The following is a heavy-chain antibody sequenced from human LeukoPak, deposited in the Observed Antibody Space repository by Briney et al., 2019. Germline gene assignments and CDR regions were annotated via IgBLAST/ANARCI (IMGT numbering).Heavy chain of an antibody. V-gene: IGHV1-69*04. J-gene: IGHJ4*02. D-gene: IGHD1-14*01. CDR1: GYTFSSYA. CDR2: IIPILGIA. CDR3: ARDLTRAAAPPPSWVDY. Sequence: ASVKVSCKASGYTFSSYAISWVRQAPGQGLEWMGRIIPILGIATYAQKFQGRVTITADKSTSTAYMELSSLRSEDTAVYYCARDLTRAAAPPPSWVDYWGQGTLVTVSS.